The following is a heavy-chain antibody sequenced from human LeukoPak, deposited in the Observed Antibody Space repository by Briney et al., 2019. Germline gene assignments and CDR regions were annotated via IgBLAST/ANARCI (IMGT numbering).Heavy chain of an antibody. D-gene: IGHD4-17*01. CDR3: ARDIDGDYEQGY. J-gene: IGHJ4*02. CDR2: INPSGGST. V-gene: IGHV1-46*01. CDR1: GYTFTSYY. Sequence: ASVKVSCKASGYTFTSYYMHWGRQAPGQGLEWMGIINPSGGSTSYAQKFQGRVTMTRDMSTSTVYMELSSLRSEDTAVYYCARDIDGDYEQGYWGQGTLVTVSS.